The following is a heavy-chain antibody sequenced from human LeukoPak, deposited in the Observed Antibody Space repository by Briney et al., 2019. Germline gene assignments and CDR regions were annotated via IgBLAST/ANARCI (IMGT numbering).Heavy chain of an antibody. CDR2: IYYSGST. CDR3: ARDTVAAPWFDP. J-gene: IGHJ5*02. V-gene: IGHV4-31*03. D-gene: IGHD2-15*01. CDR1: GGSISSGGYY. Sequence: SETLSLTCTVSGGSISSGGYYWSWSRQHPGTGLEWIGYIYYSGSTYYNPSLKSRVTISVDTSKNQFSLKLSSVTAADTAVYYCARDTVAAPWFDPWGQGTLVTVSS.